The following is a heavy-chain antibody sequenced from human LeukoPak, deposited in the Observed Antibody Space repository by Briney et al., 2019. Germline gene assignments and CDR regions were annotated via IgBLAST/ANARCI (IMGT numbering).Heavy chain of an antibody. J-gene: IGHJ4*02. CDR1: GGSFSGYY. D-gene: IGHD6-19*01. CDR2: INHSGST. V-gene: IGHV4-34*01. CDR3: ARGSWQWPRPFDY. Sequence: PSETLSLTCAVHGGSFSGYYWSWIRQPPGKGLEWIGEINHSGSTNYNPSLKSRVTISVDTSKNQFSLKLSSVTAADTAVYYCARGSWQWPRPFDYWGQGTLVTVSS.